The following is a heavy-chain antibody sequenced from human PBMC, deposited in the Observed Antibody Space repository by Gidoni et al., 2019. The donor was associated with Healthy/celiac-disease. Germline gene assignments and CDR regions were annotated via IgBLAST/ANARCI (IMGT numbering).Heavy chain of an antibody. Sequence: QVQLQESGPGLVKPSQTRSLTCTVPGGSISSGGYYWSWIRQHPGKGLEWIGYIYYSGSTYYNPSLKSRVTISVDTSKNQFSLKLSSVTAADTAVYYCARASCTNGVCYFVDYWGQGTLVTVSS. CDR2: IYYSGST. J-gene: IGHJ4*02. CDR3: ARASCTNGVCYFVDY. D-gene: IGHD2-8*01. CDR1: GGSISSGGYY. V-gene: IGHV4-31*03.